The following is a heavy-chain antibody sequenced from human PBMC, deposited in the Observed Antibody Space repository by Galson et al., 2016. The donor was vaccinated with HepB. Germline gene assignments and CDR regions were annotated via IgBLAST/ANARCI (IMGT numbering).Heavy chain of an antibody. CDR1: GFSLSTSGVG. Sequence: VKPTQTLTLTCTFSGFSLSTSGVGVGWIRQPPGKALEWLALIYWDDDKRYSPSLKSRLTITKDTSKNQVVLTMTNMDPVDTATYYCAHGRVAAAGPGAFDIWGQGTMVTVSS. CDR2: IYWDDDK. D-gene: IGHD6-13*01. CDR3: AHGRVAAAGPGAFDI. J-gene: IGHJ3*02. V-gene: IGHV2-5*02.